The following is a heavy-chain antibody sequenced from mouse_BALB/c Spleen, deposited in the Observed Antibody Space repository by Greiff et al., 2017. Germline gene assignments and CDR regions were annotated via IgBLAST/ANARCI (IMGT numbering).Heavy chain of an antibody. Sequence: EVQRVESGGGLVQPGGSLKLSCAASGFTFSNYGMSWVRQTPDKRLEWVATISSGSSTIYYADTVKGRFTISRDNPKNTLFLQMTSLRSEDTAMYYCARSPDYWGQGTTLTVSS. CDR2: ISSGSSTI. CDR3: ARSPDY. V-gene: IGHV5-17*02. CDR1: GFTFSNYG. J-gene: IGHJ2*01.